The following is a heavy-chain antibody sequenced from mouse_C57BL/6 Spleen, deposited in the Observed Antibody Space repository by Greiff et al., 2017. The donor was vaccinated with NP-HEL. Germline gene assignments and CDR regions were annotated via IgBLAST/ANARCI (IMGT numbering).Heavy chain of an antibody. CDR2: IYPGDGDT. CDR3: ARGGGARAMDY. V-gene: IGHV1-82*01. Sequence: VQLQQSGPELVKPGASVKISCKASGYAFSSSWMNWVKQRPGKGLEWIGRIYPGDGDTNYNGKFKGKATLTADKSSSTAYMQLSSLTSEGSAVYFCARGGGARAMDYWGQGTSVTVSS. CDR1: GYAFSSSW. J-gene: IGHJ4*01.